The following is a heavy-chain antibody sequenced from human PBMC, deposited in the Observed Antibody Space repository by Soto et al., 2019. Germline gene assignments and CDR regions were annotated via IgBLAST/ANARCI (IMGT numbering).Heavy chain of an antibody. Sequence: GGSLRLSCAASGFTFSHYGIHWVRQAPSKGLEWLAVISYDGSNKHYADSVKGRFTVSRDNSKNTLYLQMNSLRAEDTAVYFCARYSGKYQGPIDYWGQGTLVTVSS. V-gene: IGHV3-30*03. CDR3: ARYSGKYQGPIDY. J-gene: IGHJ4*02. CDR2: ISYDGSNK. CDR1: GFTFSHYG. D-gene: IGHD1-26*01.